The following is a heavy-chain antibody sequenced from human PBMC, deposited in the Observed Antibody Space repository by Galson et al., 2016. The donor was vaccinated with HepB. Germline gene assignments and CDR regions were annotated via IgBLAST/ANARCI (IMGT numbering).Heavy chain of an antibody. J-gene: IGHJ3*01. Sequence: PALVKPPQTLTLTCTFSGFSLRTNGMCVSWIRQPPGKALEWLARIDWDNNEYRSPSLRTRLTISKDTSKNQVVLTMTNLDPEDTATYYCARTPRYCRGDGCGCFDCWGQGTMVTVSS. CDR1: GFSLRTNGMC. CDR2: IDWDNNE. V-gene: IGHV2-70*11. D-gene: IGHD2-15*01. CDR3: ARTPRYCRGDGCGCFDC.